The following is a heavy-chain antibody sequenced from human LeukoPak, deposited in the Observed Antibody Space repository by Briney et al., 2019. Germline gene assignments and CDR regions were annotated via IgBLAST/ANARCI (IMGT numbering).Heavy chain of an antibody. CDR2: ISSSGSTI. V-gene: IGHV3-48*03. D-gene: IGHD3-10*02. J-gene: IGHJ6*04. CDR3: AELGITMIGGV. Sequence: AGGPLRLSCAASGFTFSSYEMSWVRQAPGKGLEWVSYISSSGSTIYYADSVKGRFTISRDNAKNSLYLQMNSLRAEDTAVYYCAELGITMIGGVWGKGTTVTISS. CDR1: GFTFSSYE.